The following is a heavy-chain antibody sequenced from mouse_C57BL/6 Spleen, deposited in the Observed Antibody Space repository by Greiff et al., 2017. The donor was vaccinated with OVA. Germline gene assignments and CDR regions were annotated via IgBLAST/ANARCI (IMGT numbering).Heavy chain of an antibody. V-gene: IGHV2-2*01. CDR3: ARNPYYSNYDAMDY. CDR1: GFSLTSYG. CDR2: IWSGGST. Sequence: VKLMESGPGLVQPSQSLTITCTVSGFSLTSYGVHWVRQSPGKGLEWLGVIWSGGSTDYNAAFISRLSISKDNSKRQVFFKMNSLQADDTAIYYCARNPYYSNYDAMDYWGQGTSVTVSS. D-gene: IGHD2-5*01. J-gene: IGHJ4*01.